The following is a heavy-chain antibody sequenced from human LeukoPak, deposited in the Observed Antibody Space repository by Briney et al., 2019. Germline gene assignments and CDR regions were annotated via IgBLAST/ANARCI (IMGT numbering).Heavy chain of an antibody. D-gene: IGHD4-17*01. Sequence: SETLSLTCTVSGGSISSSSYYWGWIRRPPGKGLEWIGSIYYSGSTYYNPSLKSRVTISVDTSKNQFSLKLSSVTAADTAVYYCARSQPVTTGFRYYYGMDVWGQGTTVTVSS. CDR1: GGSISSSSYY. CDR2: IYYSGST. CDR3: ARSQPVTTGFRYYYGMDV. J-gene: IGHJ6*02. V-gene: IGHV4-39*01.